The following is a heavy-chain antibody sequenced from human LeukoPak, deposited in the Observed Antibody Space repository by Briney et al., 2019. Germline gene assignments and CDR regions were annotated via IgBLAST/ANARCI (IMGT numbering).Heavy chain of an antibody. D-gene: IGHD4-11*01. V-gene: IGHV4-59*01. CDR2: IYYIGSP. CDR1: GGSFSGYY. Sequence: SEALSLTCAVYGGSFSGYYWSWIRQPPGKGLEWIASIYYIGSPKYNPSLESRVTISVDTSKNQFSLKVNSLTAADTAVYYCARDIMTTVTHDAFDIWGQGTMVTVSS. J-gene: IGHJ3*02. CDR3: ARDIMTTVTHDAFDI.